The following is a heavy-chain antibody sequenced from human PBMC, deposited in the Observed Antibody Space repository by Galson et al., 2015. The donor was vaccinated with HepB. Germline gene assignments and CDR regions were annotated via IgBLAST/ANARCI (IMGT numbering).Heavy chain of an antibody. Sequence: SVKVSCKASGHTFTDNYIHWVRQAPGQGLEWVGWINPNNGGTSYAQKFQGWVTVTRDTSINTAYMELNRLRSDDTAVYYCARVVSGAYYFDSWGQGTLVTVSS. V-gene: IGHV1-2*04. CDR2: INPNNGGT. D-gene: IGHD7-27*01. CDR3: ARVVSGAYYFDS. CDR1: GHTFTDNY. J-gene: IGHJ4*02.